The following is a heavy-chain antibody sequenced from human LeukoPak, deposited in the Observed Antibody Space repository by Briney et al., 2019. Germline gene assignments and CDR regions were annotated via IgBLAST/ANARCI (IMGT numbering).Heavy chain of an antibody. Sequence: GGSLRLSCVASGFNFNYYAMHWVRQAPGKGLEYISALNSNGGSTYYANSVKGRFTISRDNSKNTLYLQMGSLRPEDMAVYYRARVGTSGWYNDYWGQGTLVTVSS. J-gene: IGHJ4*02. V-gene: IGHV3-64*01. CDR3: ARVGTSGWYNDY. CDR2: LNSNGGST. D-gene: IGHD6-19*01. CDR1: GFNFNYYA.